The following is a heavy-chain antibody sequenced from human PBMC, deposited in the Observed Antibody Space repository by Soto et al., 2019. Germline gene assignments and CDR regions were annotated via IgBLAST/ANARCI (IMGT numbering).Heavy chain of an antibody. Sequence: PSETLSLTCTVSGDSISYGCFSWCLIRQSPGKGLEWIGYISHLENTYFHPSFKSRLTMSIDRSRNQFSLNLSSVTAADRAVYYCVRGGGYDPFDYWGQGVLVSVSS. V-gene: IGHV4-30-2*06. CDR3: VRGGGYDPFDY. D-gene: IGHD5-12*01. J-gene: IGHJ4*02. CDR1: GDSISYGCFS. CDR2: ISHLENT.